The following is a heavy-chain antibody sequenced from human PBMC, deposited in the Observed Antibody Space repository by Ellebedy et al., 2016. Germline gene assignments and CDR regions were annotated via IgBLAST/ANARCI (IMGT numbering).Heavy chain of an antibody. CDR1: GYTLTELS. CDR2: FDPEDGET. CDR3: ARGTYSVDY. D-gene: IGHD1-26*01. V-gene: IGHV1-24*01. Sequence: ASVKVSCXVSGYTLTELSMHWVRQAPGKGLEWMGGFDPEDGETIYAQKFQGRVTMIEDTSTDTAYMELSSLRYEDTAVYFCARGTYSVDYWGQGTLVTVSS. J-gene: IGHJ4*02.